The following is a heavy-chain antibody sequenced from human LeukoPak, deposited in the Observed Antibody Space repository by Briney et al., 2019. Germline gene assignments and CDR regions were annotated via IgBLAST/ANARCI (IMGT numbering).Heavy chain of an antibody. CDR2: IYSGGST. V-gene: IGHV3-66*02. CDR3: AREQQLVLGGWFDP. CDR1: GFTVSSNY. Sequence: LSGGSLRLSCAASGFTVSSNYMSWVRQAPGKGLEWVSVIYSGGSTYYADSVKGRFTISRDNSKNTLYLQMNSLRAEDTAVYYCAREQQLVLGGWFDPWGQGTLVTVSS. D-gene: IGHD6-13*01. J-gene: IGHJ5*02.